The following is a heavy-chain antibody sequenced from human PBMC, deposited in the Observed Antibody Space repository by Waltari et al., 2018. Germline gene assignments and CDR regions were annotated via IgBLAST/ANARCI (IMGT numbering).Heavy chain of an antibody. J-gene: IGHJ4*02. V-gene: IGHV3-30-3*01. CDR3: ARAGGSYSFDY. CDR2: ISYDGSNK. Sequence: QVQLVESGGGVVQPGRSLRLSCAASGFTFSSYAMHWVRQAPGKGLEWGAVISYDGSNKDYADAGKGRCTSSRDNAKNTLYLQMNSLRAEDTAVYYCARAGGSYSFDYWGQGTLVTVSS. D-gene: IGHD1-26*01. CDR1: GFTFSSYA.